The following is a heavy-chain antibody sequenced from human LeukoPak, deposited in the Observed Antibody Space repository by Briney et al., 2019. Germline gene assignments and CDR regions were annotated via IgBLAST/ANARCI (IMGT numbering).Heavy chain of an antibody. V-gene: IGHV3-48*03. J-gene: IGHJ4*02. D-gene: IGHD3-22*01. CDR2: ISSTAGTI. Sequence: GGSLRLSCAASGFTFSNYEMNWVRQAPGKGLEWISYISSTAGTIYYADSVKGRFTISRDNAKNSLYLQMNSLRAEDTAVYYCARESSINYYDSSTLDYWGQGTLVTVSS. CDR3: ARESSINYYDSSTLDY. CDR1: GFTFSNYE.